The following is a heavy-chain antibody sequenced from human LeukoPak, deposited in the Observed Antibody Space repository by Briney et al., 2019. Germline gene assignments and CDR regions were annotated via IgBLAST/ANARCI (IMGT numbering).Heavy chain of an antibody. V-gene: IGHV1-69*04. Sequence: SVKVSCKASGGTLSSYAISWVRQAPGQGLEWMGRIIPIFGIANYAQRFQGRVTITADKSTSTAYMELSSLRSEDTAVYYCARVPLGYDPVRGYYYGMDVWGQGTTVTVSS. J-gene: IGHJ6*02. CDR3: ARVPLGYDPVRGYYYGMDV. CDR1: GGTLSSYA. CDR2: IIPIFGIA. D-gene: IGHD3-22*01.